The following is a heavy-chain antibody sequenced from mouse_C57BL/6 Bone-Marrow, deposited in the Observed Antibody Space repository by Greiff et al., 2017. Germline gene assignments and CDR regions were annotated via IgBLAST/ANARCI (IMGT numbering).Heavy chain of an antibody. CDR3: TGGERAQAFAY. CDR2: IRLKSDNYAT. J-gene: IGHJ3*01. V-gene: IGHV6-3*01. Sequence: EVKLVESGGGLVQPGGSMKLSCVASGFTFSNYWMNWVRQSPEKGLEWVAQIRLKSDNYATHYAESVKGRFTISRDDSKSSVYLQMNNLRAEDTGIYYCTGGERAQAFAYWGQGTLVTVSA. D-gene: IGHD3-2*02. CDR1: GFTFSNYW.